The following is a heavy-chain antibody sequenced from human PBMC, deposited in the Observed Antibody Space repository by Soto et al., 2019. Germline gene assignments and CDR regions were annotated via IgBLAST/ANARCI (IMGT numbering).Heavy chain of an antibody. CDR3: AKAAGRDNGYDFHFAY. CDR1: GFTFTNHA. Sequence: QLQVVESGGGVVLPGRSLRLSCAASGFTFTNHAMHWVRQAPGKGLEWVAVVSYDGTKIYYLDSVKGRFTISRDNSNNTLYLQMNSLRPEDTAVYYCAKAAGRDNGYDFHFAYWGQGTLVTVSS. J-gene: IGHJ4*02. V-gene: IGHV3-30*18. CDR2: VSYDGTKI. D-gene: IGHD5-12*01.